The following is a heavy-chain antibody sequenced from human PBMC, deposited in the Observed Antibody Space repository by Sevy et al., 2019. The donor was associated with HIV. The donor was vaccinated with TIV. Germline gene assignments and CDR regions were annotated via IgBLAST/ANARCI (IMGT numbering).Heavy chain of an antibody. CDR3: TSLLSTSPFYYSGLNV. V-gene: IGHV3-49*03. J-gene: IGHJ6*02. D-gene: IGHD2-2*01. CDR1: GFIFGDYA. CDR2: IRSKIYGGTT. Sequence: GGSLRLSCTTSGFIFGDYAVSWFRQASGKGLEWVGFIRSKIYGGTTEYAASVKGRFTISRDDSKSIAYLHMNSLKTEDTGVYYCTSLLSTSPFYYSGLNVWGQGTTVTVSS.